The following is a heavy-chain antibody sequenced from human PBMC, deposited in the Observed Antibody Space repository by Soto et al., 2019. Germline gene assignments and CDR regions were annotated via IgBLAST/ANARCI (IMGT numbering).Heavy chain of an antibody. CDR2: INSDGSST. Sequence: EVQLVESGGGLVQPGGSLRLSCAASGFTFSSYWMHWVRQAPGKGLVWVSRINSDGSSTSYADAVKGRFTISSDNAKNTLYQQMNSLRAEDTAVYYCGRDLAAPVLRPFDHWGQGTLVTVSS. D-gene: IGHD3-3*01. CDR1: GFTFSSYW. V-gene: IGHV3-74*01. J-gene: IGHJ4*02. CDR3: GRDLAAPVLRPFDH.